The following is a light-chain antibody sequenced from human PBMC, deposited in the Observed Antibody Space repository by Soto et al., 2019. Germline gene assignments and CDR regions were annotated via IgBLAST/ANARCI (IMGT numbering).Light chain of an antibody. CDR3: QQYGSSPQP. CDR1: QYVSVRF. J-gene: IGKJ1*01. CDR2: GAS. Sequence: EIVLTQSPGTLSLYTGESATLSCRASQYVSVRFLAWYQQKPGQAPRLLIYGASDRATGIPDRLTGSGSGTDFTLTINRLEPEDVAVDVGQQYGSSPQPFGQVTKVDIK. V-gene: IGKV3-20*01.